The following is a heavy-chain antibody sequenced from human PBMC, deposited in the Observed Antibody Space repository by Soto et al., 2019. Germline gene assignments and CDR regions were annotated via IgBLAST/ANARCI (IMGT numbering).Heavy chain of an antibody. V-gene: IGHV3-66*01. J-gene: IGHJ6*02. CDR2: VYSGGTT. D-gene: IGHD6-19*01. CDR3: ARGSSGWSHYGMDV. CDR1: GFTVSSNY. Sequence: GGSLRLSCAASGFTVSSNYMSWVRQAPGKGLEWVSGVYSGGTTYYADSVKGRFTISRDNSENTLYLQMNSLRAEDTAVYYCARGSSGWSHYGMDVWGQGTTVTVSS.